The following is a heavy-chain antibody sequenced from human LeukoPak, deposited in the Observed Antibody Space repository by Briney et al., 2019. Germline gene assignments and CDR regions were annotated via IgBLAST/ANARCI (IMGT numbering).Heavy chain of an antibody. V-gene: IGHV4-39*07. D-gene: IGHD3-9*01. CDR1: GGSISSSSYY. CDR3: ARQNYDIWLSDP. CDR2: IYYSGST. Sequence: SETLSLTCTVSGGSISSSSYYWGWIRQPPGKGLEWIGSIYYSGSTYYNPSLKSRVTVSVDTSKNQFSLKLSSVTAADTAVYYCARQNYDIWLSDPWGQGTLVTVSS. J-gene: IGHJ5*02.